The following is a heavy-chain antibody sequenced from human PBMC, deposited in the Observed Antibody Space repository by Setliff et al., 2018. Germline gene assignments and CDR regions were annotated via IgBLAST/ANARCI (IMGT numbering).Heavy chain of an antibody. V-gene: IGHV4-34*01. CDR1: GGSFSGYY. CDR2: INHSGST. J-gene: IGHJ4*02. CDR3: ARVPNFWSGYSDY. D-gene: IGHD3-3*01. Sequence: PSETLSLTCAVYGGSFSGYYWSWIRQPPGKGLEWIGEINHSGSTNYNPSLKSRVTISVDTSKNQFSLKLSSVTAAYTAVYYCARVPNFWSGYSDYWGQGTRVTVSS.